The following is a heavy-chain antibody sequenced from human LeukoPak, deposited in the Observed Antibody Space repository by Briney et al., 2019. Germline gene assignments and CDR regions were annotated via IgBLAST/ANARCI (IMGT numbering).Heavy chain of an antibody. Sequence: PSETLSLTCTVSGGSISSSSYYWGWIRQPPGKGLEWIGSIYYSGSTYYNPSLKSLVTISVDTSKNQFSLKLSSVTAADTAVYYCARKYYGSGSYYKDINFDYWGQGTLVTVSS. V-gene: IGHV4-39*01. CDR1: GGSISSSSYY. CDR3: ARKYYGSGSYYKDINFDY. CDR2: IYYSGST. D-gene: IGHD3-10*01. J-gene: IGHJ4*02.